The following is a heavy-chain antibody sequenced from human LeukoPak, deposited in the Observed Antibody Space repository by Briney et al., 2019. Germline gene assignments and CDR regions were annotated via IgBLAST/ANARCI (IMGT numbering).Heavy chain of an antibody. CDR1: GFTFSNYA. D-gene: IGHD3-10*02. J-gene: IGHJ4*02. CDR2: ISYDGSNK. Sequence: GGSLRLSCAASGFTFSNYAMHWVRQAPGEGLEWVAVISYDGSNKYYADSVKGRFTISRDNSKNTLYLQMNSLRAEDTAVYFCVTCSGIYYNEGYFDYWGQGTLVTVSS. V-gene: IGHV3-30-3*01. CDR3: VTCSGIYYNEGYFDY.